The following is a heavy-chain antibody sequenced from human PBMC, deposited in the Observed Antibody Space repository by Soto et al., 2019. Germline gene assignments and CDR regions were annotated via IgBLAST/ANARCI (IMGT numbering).Heavy chain of an antibody. D-gene: IGHD3-10*01. Sequence: QVQLVESGGGVVQPGRSLRLSCAASGFTFSSYGMHWVRQAPGKGLEWVAVISYDGSNKYYADSVKGRFTISRDNSKHTLYLQMNSLRAEDTAVYYCAKEWLGSGYFDYWGQGTLVTVSS. CDR2: ISYDGSNK. CDR3: AKEWLGSGYFDY. V-gene: IGHV3-30*18. J-gene: IGHJ4*02. CDR1: GFTFSSYG.